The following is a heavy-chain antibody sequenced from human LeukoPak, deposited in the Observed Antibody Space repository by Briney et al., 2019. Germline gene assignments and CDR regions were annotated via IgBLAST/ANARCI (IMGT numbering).Heavy chain of an antibody. CDR1: GYTFTSYG. Sequence: ASVKVSCTASGYTFTSYGISWVRQAPGQGLEWMGWISAYNGNTNYAQKLQGRVTMTTDTSTSTAYMELRSLRSDDTAVYYCARDIVVVPAAMKTVRYYYYGMDVWGQGTTVTVSS. V-gene: IGHV1-18*01. CDR2: ISAYNGNT. CDR3: ARDIVVVPAAMKTVRYYYYGMDV. D-gene: IGHD2-2*01. J-gene: IGHJ6*02.